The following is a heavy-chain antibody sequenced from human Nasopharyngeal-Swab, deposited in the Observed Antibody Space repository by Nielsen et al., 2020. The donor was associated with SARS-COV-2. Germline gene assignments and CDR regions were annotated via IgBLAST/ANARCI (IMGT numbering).Heavy chain of an antibody. D-gene: IGHD5-12*01. V-gene: IGHV3-48*02. CDR2: ISTAGGNI. CDR1: GFILSGHS. Sequence: GSSLKNSCVGSGFILSGHSMNWVRQAPGRGQEWLAYISTAGGNIYYADSVKGRFTISRDNAESSLYLQMNSLRDEDTAVYYCAREGGYAHYYNYGMDVWGQGTTVTVSS. CDR3: AREGGYAHYYNYGMDV. J-gene: IGHJ6*02.